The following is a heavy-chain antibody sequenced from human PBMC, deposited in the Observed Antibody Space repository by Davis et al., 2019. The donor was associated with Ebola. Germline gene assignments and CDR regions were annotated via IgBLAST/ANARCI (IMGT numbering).Heavy chain of an antibody. CDR2: TFYSGST. D-gene: IGHD3-10*01. CDR3: ASFGPRYY. J-gene: IGHJ4*02. CDR1: GGSISSYY. V-gene: IGHV4-59*01. Sequence: SETLSLTCAVYGGSISSYYWSWIRQPPAKGLEWMGYTFYSGSTNYNPSLKIRVTISVDTSKNQFSLKLSSVTAADTAGYYWASFGPRYYWGQGTLVTVSS.